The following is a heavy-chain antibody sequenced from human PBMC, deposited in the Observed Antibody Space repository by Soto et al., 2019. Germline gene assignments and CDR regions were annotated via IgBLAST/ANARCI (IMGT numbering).Heavy chain of an antibody. J-gene: IGHJ6*03. CDR1: GFTFSSYW. CDR2: IKQDGSEK. Sequence: EVQLVESGGGLVQPGGSLRLSCAASGFTFSSYWMSWVRQAPGKGLEWVANIKQDGSEKYYVDSVKGRFTISRDNAKNSLYLQMNSLRGEDTAVYYCARVYEDLSYYYYYMDVWGKGTTVTVSS. CDR3: ARVYEDLSYYYYYMDV. V-gene: IGHV3-7*01. D-gene: IGHD3-3*01.